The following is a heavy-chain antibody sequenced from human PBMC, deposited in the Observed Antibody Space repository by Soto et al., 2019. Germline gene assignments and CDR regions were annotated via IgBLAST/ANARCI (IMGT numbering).Heavy chain of an antibody. Sequence: QVQLVQSGAEVKKPGSSVKVSYKASGGTFSSYTISWVRQAPGQGLEWMGRIIPILGIANYAQKFQGRVTITADKSTSTAYMELSSLRSEDTAVYYCARDHDSSGYPLLYYGMDVWGQGTTVTVSS. J-gene: IGHJ6*02. CDR1: GGTFSSYT. CDR3: ARDHDSSGYPLLYYGMDV. D-gene: IGHD3-22*01. V-gene: IGHV1-69*08. CDR2: IIPILGIA.